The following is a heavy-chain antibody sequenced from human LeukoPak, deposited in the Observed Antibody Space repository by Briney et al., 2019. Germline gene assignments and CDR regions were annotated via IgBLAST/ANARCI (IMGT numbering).Heavy chain of an antibody. J-gene: IGHJ4*02. CDR2: ISGNGGVI. CDR1: GFTFSDNY. CDR3: ARDPRTVRI. Sequence: GSLRLSCAASGFTFSDNYMTWVRQAPGKGLEWLSYISGNGGVIQYADSVKGRFTISRDNAKNLLYLQMDSLRVEDTAIYYCARDPRTVRIWGQGTLVTVSS. V-gene: IGHV3-11*04. D-gene: IGHD1-1*01.